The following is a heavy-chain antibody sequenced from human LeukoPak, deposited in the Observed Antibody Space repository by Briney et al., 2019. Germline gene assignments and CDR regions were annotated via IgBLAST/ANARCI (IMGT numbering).Heavy chain of an antibody. CDR1: GYTFTGYY. Sequence: ASVKVSCKASGYTFTGYYMHWVRQAPGQGLEWMGWINPNSGGTNYAQKLQGRVTMTRDTSISTAYMELSRLRSDDTAVYYGARDGELLGYYYMDVWGKGTTVTVSS. CDR2: INPNSGGT. V-gene: IGHV1-2*02. J-gene: IGHJ6*03. CDR3: ARDGELLGYYYMDV. D-gene: IGHD1-26*01.